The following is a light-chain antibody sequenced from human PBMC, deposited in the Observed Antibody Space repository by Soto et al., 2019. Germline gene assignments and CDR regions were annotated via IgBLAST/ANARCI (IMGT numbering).Light chain of an antibody. CDR2: WAS. CDR1: QSILSSSNNKNS. J-gene: IGKJ5*01. Sequence: DIVMTQSPDSLAVSLGERATINCKSRQSILSSSNNKNSLAWFQQQPGQPPKLLIYWASTRESGVPDRFSGSGSGTDFTLTISSLQAEDVAVYYCQQYYSSVVTFGQGTRLEIK. V-gene: IGKV4-1*01. CDR3: QQYYSSVVT.